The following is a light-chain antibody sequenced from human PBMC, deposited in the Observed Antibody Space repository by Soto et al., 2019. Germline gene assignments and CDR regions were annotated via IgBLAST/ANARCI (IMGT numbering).Light chain of an antibody. CDR1: SSNIGSNT. CDR3: AAWDDSLNGHVV. CDR2: INN. Sequence: QSVLTQPPSASGTPGQRVTISCSGSSSNIGSNTVNWYQQLPGTAPKLLIYINNKRPSGVPDRFSGSKSGTSASLAISGLQSEDEADYYCAAWDDSLNGHVVFGGGTKLTVL. J-gene: IGLJ2*01. V-gene: IGLV1-44*01.